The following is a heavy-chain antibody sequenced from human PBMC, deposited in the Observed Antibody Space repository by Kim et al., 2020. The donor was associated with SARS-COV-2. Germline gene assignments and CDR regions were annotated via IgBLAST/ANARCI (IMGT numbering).Heavy chain of an antibody. CDR3: AREHAYSGEGPYSSGWPLDY. CDR1: GYTFTSYG. J-gene: IGHJ4*02. CDR2: ISAYNGNT. Sequence: ASVKVSCKASGYTFTSYGISWVRQAPGQGLEWMGWISAYNGNTNYAQKLQGRVTMTTDTSTSTAYMELRSLRSDDTAVYYCAREHAYSGEGPYSSGWPLDYWGQGTLVTVSS. D-gene: IGHD6-19*01. V-gene: IGHV1-18*01.